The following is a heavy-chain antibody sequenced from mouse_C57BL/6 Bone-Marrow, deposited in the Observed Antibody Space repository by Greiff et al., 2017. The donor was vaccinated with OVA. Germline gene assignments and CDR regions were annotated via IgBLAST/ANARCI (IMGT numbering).Heavy chain of an antibody. D-gene: IGHD2-1*01. V-gene: IGHV5-6*01. Sequence: EVQLVESGGDLVKPGGSLKLSCAASGFTFSSYGMSWVRQTPDKRLEWVATISSGGSYTYYPDSVKGRFTISRDNAKNTLYLQMSSLKSEDTAMYYCARRSYGNSAWFDYWGQGTLVTVSA. CDR1: GFTFSSYG. CDR3: ARRSYGNSAWFDY. CDR2: ISSGGSYT. J-gene: IGHJ3*01.